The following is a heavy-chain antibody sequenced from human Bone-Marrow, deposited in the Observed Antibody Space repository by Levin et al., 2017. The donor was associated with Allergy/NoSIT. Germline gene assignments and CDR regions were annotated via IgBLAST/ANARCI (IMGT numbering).Heavy chain of an antibody. CDR2: ISVYNGNT. V-gene: IGHV1-18*04. Sequence: LGESLKISCKASGYRFIDYGISWVRQAPGQGLEWMGWISVYNGNTNSAQTFKGRVTMTTDTSTTTAYMELRSLRSDDTAVYYCARDDSSSSLFFDPWGQGTLVTVSS. J-gene: IGHJ5*02. CDR3: ARDDSSSSLFFDP. D-gene: IGHD6-6*01. CDR1: GYRFIDYG.